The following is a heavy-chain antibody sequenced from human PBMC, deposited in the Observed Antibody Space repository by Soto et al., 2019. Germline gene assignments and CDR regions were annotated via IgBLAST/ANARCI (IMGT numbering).Heavy chain of an antibody. CDR3: ARDFKESQYYYYCMDV. D-gene: IGHD3-10*01. V-gene: IGHV3-21*06. CDR2: ISSSSIYT. CDR1: GFTFSSYS. Sequence: EVQLVESGGGLVKPGGSLRLSCVVSGFTFSSYSMNWVRQAPGKGLEWVSSISSSSIYTYYADSVKGRFTISRDNAKNSVYLQINSLRAEYTAVYYCARDFKESQYYYYCMDVWGKGTTVTVSS. J-gene: IGHJ6*03.